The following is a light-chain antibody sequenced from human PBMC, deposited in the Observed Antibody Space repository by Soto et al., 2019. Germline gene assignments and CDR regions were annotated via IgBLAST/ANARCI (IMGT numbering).Light chain of an antibody. V-gene: IGKV1-9*01. Sequence: QVTKRPSDRPAAEGDRAPMTSQASQSISKWLACYQQKTGKAPKLLIYAASTLQSGVPSRFSGSGSGTEFTLTISCRLPEDFAPYFCQLLNSYPRITVGQGTRLEIK. J-gene: IGKJ5*01. CDR1: QSISKW. CDR2: AAS. CDR3: QLLNSYPRIT.